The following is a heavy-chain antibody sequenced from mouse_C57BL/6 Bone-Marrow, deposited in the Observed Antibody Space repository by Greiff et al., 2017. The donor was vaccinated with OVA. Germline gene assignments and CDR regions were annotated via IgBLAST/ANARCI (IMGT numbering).Heavy chain of an antibody. CDR2: ISSGSSTI. CDR1: GFTFSDYG. J-gene: IGHJ4*01. V-gene: IGHV5-17*01. Sequence: EVHLVESGGGLVKPGRSLKLSCAASGFTFSDYGMHWVRQAPEKGLEWVAYISSGSSTIYYADTVKGRFTISRDNAKNTLFLQMTSLRSEDTAMYYCATPDGYYAMDYWGQGTSVTVSS. D-gene: IGHD2-3*01. CDR3: ATPDGYYAMDY.